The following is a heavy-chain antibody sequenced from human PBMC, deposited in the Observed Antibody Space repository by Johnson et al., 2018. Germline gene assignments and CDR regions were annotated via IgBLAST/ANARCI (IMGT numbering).Heavy chain of an antibody. CDR3: ARPESAQYYDSGEYFQH. J-gene: IGHJ1*01. D-gene: IGHD3-22*01. CDR2: ISYDGGNK. V-gene: IGHV3-30-3*01. CDR1: GFTFSSYA. Sequence: QVQLVQSGGGVVQPGRSLRLSCAASGFTFSSYAIHWVRQAPGTGLEWVAVISYDGGNKYYADSVKGRFTISRDNSKNPLYLQINSLGAEGTAVYYCARPESAQYYDSGEYFQHWGQGTRVTVSS.